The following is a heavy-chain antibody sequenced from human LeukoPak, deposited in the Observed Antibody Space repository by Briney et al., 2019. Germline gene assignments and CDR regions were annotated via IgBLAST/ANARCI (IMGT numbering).Heavy chain of an antibody. CDR3: ARDPYCSSTSCYHGY. V-gene: IGHV1-2*02. CDR1: GYTFTSYY. J-gene: IGHJ4*02. D-gene: IGHD2-2*01. CDR2: INPNSGGT. Sequence: ASVKVSCKASGYTFTSYYIHWVRQAPGQGLEWMGWINPNSGGTNYAQKFQGRVTMTRDTSISTAYMELSRLRSDDTAVYYCARDPYCSSTSCYHGYWGQGTLVTVSS.